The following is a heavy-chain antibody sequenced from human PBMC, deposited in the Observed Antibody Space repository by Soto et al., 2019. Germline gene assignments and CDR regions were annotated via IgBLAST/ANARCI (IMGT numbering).Heavy chain of an antibody. Sequence: EVQLLESGGGLVQPGGSLRLSCAASGFTFSTYAMSWVRQAPGKGLEWVSGISGSGGTTSYADSVKGRFTVSRDNSKSTLYLQMDSLRAEATAVYYCAKARCTKGCNWGDVWGQGTTVTVSS. V-gene: IGHV3-23*01. J-gene: IGHJ6*02. CDR2: ISGSGGTT. D-gene: IGHD7-27*01. CDR1: GFTFSTYA. CDR3: AKARCTKGCNWGDV.